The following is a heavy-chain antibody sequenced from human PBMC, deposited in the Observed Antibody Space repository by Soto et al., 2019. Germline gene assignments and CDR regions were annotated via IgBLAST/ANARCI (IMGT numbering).Heavy chain of an antibody. CDR1: GYSFTGYG. CDR3: ARGRGYSLIPVVDDAVDV. J-gene: IGHJ3*01. CDR2: ITTYNGDT. V-gene: IGHV1-18*04. D-gene: IGHD5-12*01. Sequence: VKVSCKASGYSFTGYGINWVRQAPGQGLQWLGRITTYNGDTNYAQNFQGRVTMTTDTSTSTTYMELRSLRSDDTAVYFCARGRGYSLIPVVDDAVDVWGQGXLVTV.